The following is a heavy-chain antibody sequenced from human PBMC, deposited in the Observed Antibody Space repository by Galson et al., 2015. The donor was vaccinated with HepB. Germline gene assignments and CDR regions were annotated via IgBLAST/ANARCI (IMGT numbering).Heavy chain of an antibody. Sequence: SLRLSCAASGFTFSSYSMNWVRQAPGKGLEWVSSISSSSSYIYYADSVKGRFTISRDNAKNSLYLQMNSLRAEDTAVYYCARGSDYYDSSGYWGNDAFDIWGQGTMVTVSS. CDR1: GFTFSSYS. CDR3: ARGSDYYDSSGYWGNDAFDI. J-gene: IGHJ3*02. V-gene: IGHV3-21*01. CDR2: ISSSSSYI. D-gene: IGHD3-22*01.